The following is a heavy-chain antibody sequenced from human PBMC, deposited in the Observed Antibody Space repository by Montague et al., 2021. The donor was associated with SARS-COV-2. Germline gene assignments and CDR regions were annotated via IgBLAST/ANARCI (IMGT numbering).Heavy chain of an antibody. CDR2: INHSGST. CDR3: ARGRYSSSWYGDKNWFDP. V-gene: IGHV4-34*01. D-gene: IGHD6-13*01. Sequence: SETLSLTCAVYGGSFSGYYWSWIRQPPGKGLEWMGEINHSGSTNYNPSLKSRVTISVDTSKNQFSLKRSSVTAADTAVYYCARGRYSSSWYGDKNWFDPWGPGTLVTVSS. CDR1: GGSFSGYY. J-gene: IGHJ5*02.